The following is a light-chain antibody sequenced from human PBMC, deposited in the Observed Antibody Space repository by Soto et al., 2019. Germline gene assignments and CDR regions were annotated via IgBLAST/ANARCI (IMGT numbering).Light chain of an antibody. V-gene: IGKV3-15*01. CDR3: QQRSSWPLIT. Sequence: EIVMTQSPATLSVSPGERATLSCRASQSVSSNLAWYQQKPGQAPRLLMFRTSSRATGFPARFSGSGSGTEFNLTISSLQSEDFAVYYCQQRSSWPLITFGQGTRLEIK. CDR2: RTS. J-gene: IGKJ5*01. CDR1: QSVSSN.